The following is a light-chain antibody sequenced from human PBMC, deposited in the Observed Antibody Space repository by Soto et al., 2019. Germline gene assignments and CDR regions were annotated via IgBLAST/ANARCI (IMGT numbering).Light chain of an antibody. CDR2: DVS. Sequence: QSALTQPASVSGSPGQSNTISCTGSRSDIGGYNYVSWYQQNPGKAPKLLIYDVSYRTSGISDRFSGSKSGNTASLTISGLQPDDEADYYCSSYGAISTQFGGRIKLTVL. CDR1: RSDIGGYNY. CDR3: SSYGAISTQ. V-gene: IGLV2-14*03. J-gene: IGLJ2*01.